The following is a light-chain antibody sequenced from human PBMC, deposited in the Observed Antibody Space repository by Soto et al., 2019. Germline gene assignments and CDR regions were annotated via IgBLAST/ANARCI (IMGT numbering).Light chain of an antibody. CDR1: QGIRNQ. J-gene: IGKJ1*01. V-gene: IGKV1-6*01. CDR2: AAS. Sequence: AIQMTQSPSSLSSSVGDRVTITCRASQGIRNQLGWYQQKPGKAPKLLIYAASSLQSGVPSRFSGSGSGTDFTLTISSLQPEDFATYYCLKDYNYQWTFGQGTKVEIK. CDR3: LKDYNYQWT.